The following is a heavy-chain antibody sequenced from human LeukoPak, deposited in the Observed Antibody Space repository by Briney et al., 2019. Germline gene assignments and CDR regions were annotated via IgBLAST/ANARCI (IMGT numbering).Heavy chain of an antibody. CDR3: ARDPDYGVNRDAFDI. J-gene: IGHJ3*02. CDR2: IYTSGST. D-gene: IGHD4-17*01. V-gene: IGHV4-4*08. CDR1: GGSISGYY. Sequence: SETLSLTCTVSGGSISGYYWSWIRQPPGKGLEWIGRIYTSGSTNYNPSLKSRVTISVDTSKNQFSLKLSSVTAADTAVYYCARDPDYGVNRDAFDIWGQGTMVTVSS.